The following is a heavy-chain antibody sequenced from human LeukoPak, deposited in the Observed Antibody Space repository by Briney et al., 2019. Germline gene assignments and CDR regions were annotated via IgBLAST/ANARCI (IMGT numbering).Heavy chain of an antibody. J-gene: IGHJ4*02. Sequence: HPGGSLRLSCAASGFIFSKFGIHWVRQTPNKGLESVAVISSDGSEAYYANSVKGRFTISRDNSKNTLYLQMNSLRPEDPALYYCVRDGGGGYNQIDYWGQGTLVAVSS. D-gene: IGHD5-24*01. CDR2: ISSDGSEA. CDR3: VRDGGGGYNQIDY. CDR1: GFIFSKFG. V-gene: IGHV3-30-3*01.